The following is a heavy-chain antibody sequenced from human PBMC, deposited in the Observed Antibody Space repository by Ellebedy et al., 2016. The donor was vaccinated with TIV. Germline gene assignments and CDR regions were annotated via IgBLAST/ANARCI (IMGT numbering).Heavy chain of an antibody. CDR1: GFTFNTYW. D-gene: IGHD1-14*01. Sequence: GGSLRLXCAASGFTFNTYWMSWVRQAPGKGLEWVANIMPVGSETFSVDSVKGRFTISRDNAENSLYLQMNSLRVEDKAMYYCASISATYQPFDHWGQGTLVTVSS. V-gene: IGHV3-7*01. J-gene: IGHJ4*02. CDR2: IMPVGSET. CDR3: ASISATYQPFDH.